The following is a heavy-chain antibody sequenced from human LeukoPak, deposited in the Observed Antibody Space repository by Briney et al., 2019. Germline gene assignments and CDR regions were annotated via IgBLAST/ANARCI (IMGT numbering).Heavy chain of an antibody. V-gene: IGHV3-74*01. CDR1: GFTFSSYW. CDR2: INSDGSST. D-gene: IGHD6-13*01. CDR3: VRDISGTGVY. Sequence: PGGSLRLSCAASGFTFSSYWMHWVRQAPGKGLVCVSRINSDGSSTNYADSVKGRFTISRDNAKNTLYLQMDSLRAEDTAVYYCVRDISGTGVYWGQGTLVTVSS. J-gene: IGHJ4*02.